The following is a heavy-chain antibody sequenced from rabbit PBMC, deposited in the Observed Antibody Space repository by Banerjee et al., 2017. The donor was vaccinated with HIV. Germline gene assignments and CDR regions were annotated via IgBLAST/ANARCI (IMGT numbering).Heavy chain of an antibody. CDR2: IYTGSSGST. D-gene: IGHD8-1*01. V-gene: IGHV1S45*01. Sequence: QEQLEESGGDLVKPEGSLTLTCTASGFSFSNGYVMCWVRQAPGKGLEWIACIYTGSSGSTYYASWAKGRFTISKTPSTTVTLQMTNLTAADTATYFCARSGSNYWNLWGPGTLVTVS. J-gene: IGHJ4*01. CDR1: GFSFSNGYV. CDR3: ARSGSNYWNL.